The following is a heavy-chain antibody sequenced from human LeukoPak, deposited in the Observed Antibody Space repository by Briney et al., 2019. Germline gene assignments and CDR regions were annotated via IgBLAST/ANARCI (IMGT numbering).Heavy chain of an antibody. Sequence: AASVKVSCKASGGTFSSYAISWVRQAPGQGLEWMGGIIPTFGTANYVQKSQGRVTITADESTSTAYMELSSLRSEYMAVYYCASCHCYGNYLFWYFDYWGQGTLVTVSS. CDR1: GGTFSSYA. J-gene: IGHJ4*02. CDR2: IIPTFGTA. V-gene: IGHV1-69*13. CDR3: ASCHCYGNYLFWYFDY. D-gene: IGHD4-11*01.